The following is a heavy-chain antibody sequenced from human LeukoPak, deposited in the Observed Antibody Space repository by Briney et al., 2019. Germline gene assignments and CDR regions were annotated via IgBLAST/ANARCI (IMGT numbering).Heavy chain of an antibody. CDR3: SRNGLVDFDY. CDR1: GFAFDDFA. Sequence: GQSLRLSCTTSGFAFDDFAMSWVREPAGKGLEWVGFIRRRAYGGAAEYAASVKGRFIISRDDSKGIAYLQMNSLKTEDTAVYYCSRNGLVDFDYWGQGSRVIVSP. V-gene: IGHV3-49*04. CDR2: IRRRAYGGAA. J-gene: IGHJ4*02.